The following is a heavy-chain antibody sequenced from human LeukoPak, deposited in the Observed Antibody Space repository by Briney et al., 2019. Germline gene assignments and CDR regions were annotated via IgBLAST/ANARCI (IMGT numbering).Heavy chain of an antibody. V-gene: IGHV3-21*04. CDR1: GFTFSTYS. Sequence: GGSLRLSCAASGFTFSTYSMNWVRQAPGKGLEWVSSISSSSTYIYYAGSMKGRFTISRDNSKNTLYLQMNSLRAEDTAVYYCAKDIRVVTAKDFEDYYYYYMDVWGKGTTVTVSS. D-gene: IGHD5-18*01. CDR2: ISSSSTYI. J-gene: IGHJ6*03. CDR3: AKDIRVVTAKDFEDYYYYYMDV.